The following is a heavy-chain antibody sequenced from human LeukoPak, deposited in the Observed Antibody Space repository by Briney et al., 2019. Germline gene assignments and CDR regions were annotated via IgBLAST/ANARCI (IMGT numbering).Heavy chain of an antibody. Sequence: SETLSVTCTVSGGSISSYYWSWIRQPAGKGLEWIGRIYTSGSTNYNPSLKSRVTISVDKSKNQFSLKLSSVTAADTAVYYCARGPSGSYYWWFDPWGQGTLVTVSS. V-gene: IGHV4-4*07. CDR1: GGSISSYY. D-gene: IGHD1-26*01. J-gene: IGHJ5*02. CDR3: ARGPSGSYYWWFDP. CDR2: IYTSGST.